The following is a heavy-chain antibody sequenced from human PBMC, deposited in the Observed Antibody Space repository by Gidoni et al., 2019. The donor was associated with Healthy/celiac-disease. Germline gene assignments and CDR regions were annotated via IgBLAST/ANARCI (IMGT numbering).Heavy chain of an antibody. V-gene: IGHV1-69*01. J-gene: IGHJ3*02. CDR3: ARALEGAMASDRAFDI. Sequence: QLQLVQSGAEVQQPGSSVKVSCNSSGDTFSSYAISGVRQAPGQGLEWMGGIIHILGTANYAQKFQGRVTITADESTSTAYMELSSLGSEETAVYYCARALEGAMASDRAFDIWGQGTMVTVSS. CDR1: GDTFSSYA. CDR2: IIHILGTA. D-gene: IGHD1-26*01.